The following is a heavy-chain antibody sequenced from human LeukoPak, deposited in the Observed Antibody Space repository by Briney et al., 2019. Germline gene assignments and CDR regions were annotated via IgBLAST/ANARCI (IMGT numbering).Heavy chain of an antibody. CDR2: IKSDGSIT. D-gene: IGHD3/OR15-3a*01. V-gene: IGHV3-74*01. CDR3: ARGDWDFDY. Sequence: GGSLRLSRAASGFTFSSYWMHWVRQAPGKGLVWVSRIKSDGSITDYADSVKGRFTISRDNAKNSLYLQMNSLRAEDTAVYYCARGDWDFDYWGQGTLVTVSS. CDR1: GFTFSSYW. J-gene: IGHJ4*02.